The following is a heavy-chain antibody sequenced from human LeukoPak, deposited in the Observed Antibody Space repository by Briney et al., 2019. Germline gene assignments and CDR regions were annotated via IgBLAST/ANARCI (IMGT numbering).Heavy chain of an antibody. V-gene: IGHV3-23*01. CDR1: GFTFTSYA. CDR2: ISGSGDAT. CDR3: AKGSGSGWYGWFAP. D-gene: IGHD6-19*01. Sequence: QAGGSLRLSCAASGFTFTSYAMSWVRQAPGKGLEWVSAISGSGDATYYADFVKGRFTISRDNSKNTFYLQMNSLRGEDTAVYSCAKGSGSGWYGWFAPWGQGTLVTVSS. J-gene: IGHJ5*02.